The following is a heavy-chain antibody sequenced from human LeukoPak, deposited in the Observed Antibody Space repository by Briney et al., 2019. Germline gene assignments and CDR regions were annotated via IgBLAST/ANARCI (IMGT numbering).Heavy chain of an antibody. CDR1: GYSITNGYY. CDR2: IHHSGNT. V-gene: IGHV4-38-2*02. Sequence: PSETLSLTCTVSGYSITNGYYSGWIRQPPGKGLEWIGSIHHSGNTYYNPTLKSRLTISVDTSKNQFSLKLSSVTAADTAIYYCTRGDLDYWGQGTLVTVSS. CDR3: TRGDLDY. J-gene: IGHJ4*02.